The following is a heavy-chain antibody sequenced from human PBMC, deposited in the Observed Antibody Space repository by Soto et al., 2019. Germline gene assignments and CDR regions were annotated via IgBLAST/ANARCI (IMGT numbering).Heavy chain of an antibody. CDR1: GFTFDDYT. CDR3: AKAYSRGPPHYYGMDV. Sequence: EVQLVESGGVVVQPGGSLRLSCAASGFTFDDYTMHWVRQAPGKGLEWVSLISWDGGSTYYADSVKGRFTISRDNSKNSLYLQMNSLRTEDTALYYCAKAYSRGPPHYYGMDVWGQGTTVTVSS. J-gene: IGHJ6*02. V-gene: IGHV3-43*01. D-gene: IGHD6-13*01. CDR2: ISWDGGST.